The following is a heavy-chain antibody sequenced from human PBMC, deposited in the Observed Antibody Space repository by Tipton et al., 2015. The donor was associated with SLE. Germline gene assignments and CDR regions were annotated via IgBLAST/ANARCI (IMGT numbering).Heavy chain of an antibody. D-gene: IGHD2-15*01. CDR1: GGSISSTGYS. Sequence: TLSLTCSVSGGSISSTGYSWGWIRQPPGKGLEWIGSIYYSGSTYYNPSLKSRVTISVDTSKNQFSLKLSSVTAADTAVYYCARRLGYCSGGSCHKYFDLWGRGTLVTVSS. J-gene: IGHJ2*01. CDR3: ARRLGYCSGGSCHKYFDL. V-gene: IGHV4-39*07. CDR2: IYYSGST.